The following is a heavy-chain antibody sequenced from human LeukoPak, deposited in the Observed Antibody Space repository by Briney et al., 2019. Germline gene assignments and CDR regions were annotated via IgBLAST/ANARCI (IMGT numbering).Heavy chain of an antibody. CDR2: ISGRGGST. D-gene: IGHD3-9*01. J-gene: IGHJ6*02. V-gene: IGHV3-23*01. Sequence: GSLRLSCAASGFTFSSYAMNWVRQAPGKGLEWVSGISGRGGSTYYADSVKGRFTVSRDNSKNMLYLQMNTLRVEDTAVYYCTRDLMDYDVSTGLHHYYMDVWGQGTTVTVSS. CDR1: GFTFSSYA. CDR3: TRDLMDYDVSTGLHHYYMDV.